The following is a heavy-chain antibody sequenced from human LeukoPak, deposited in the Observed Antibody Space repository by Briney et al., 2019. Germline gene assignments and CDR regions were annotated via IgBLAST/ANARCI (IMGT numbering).Heavy chain of an antibody. CDR2: ISSSSGTI. J-gene: IGHJ4*02. CDR3: ARLPVAGKLDY. D-gene: IGHD6-19*01. Sequence: GGSLRLSCAASGFTFSTYSMNWVRQAPGRGLEWISYISSSSGTIYYADSVKGRFTISRDNAKNSLYLQMNSLRAEDTAVYYCARLPVAGKLDYWGQGTLVTVSS. CDR1: GFTFSTYS. V-gene: IGHV3-48*01.